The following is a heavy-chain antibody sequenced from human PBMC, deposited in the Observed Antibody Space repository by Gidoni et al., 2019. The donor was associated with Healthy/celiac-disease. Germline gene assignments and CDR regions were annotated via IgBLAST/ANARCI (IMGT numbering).Heavy chain of an antibody. CDR1: GGSISSYY. CDR3: ARLILSEDYSGPNFDL. V-gene: IGHV4-59*08. CDR2: IYYSGSP. D-gene: IGHD5-12*01. Sequence: QVQLQESGPGLVKPSETLSLTGTVPGGSISSYYWSWIRQPPGKGLEWIGYIYYSGSPNYNPSLKSRVTISVDTSKNQFSLKLSSVTAADTAVYYCARLILSEDYSGPNFDLWGRGTLVTVSS. J-gene: IGHJ2*01.